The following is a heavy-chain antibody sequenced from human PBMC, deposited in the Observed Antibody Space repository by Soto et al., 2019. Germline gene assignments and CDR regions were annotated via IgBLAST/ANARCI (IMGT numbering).Heavy chain of an antibody. CDR1: GFTFSSYS. V-gene: IGHV3-21*01. J-gene: IGHJ6*02. CDR3: ASSPHTRYCSGGSCYYYYYGMDV. Sequence: VGSLRLSCAASGFTFSSYSMNWVRQAPGKGLECVSAISSSRSYIYYSDSVKGRFTISRDNAKNSLYLQMNSLRAEDTAVYYCASSPHTRYCSGGSCYYYYYGMDVWGQGTTVTVSS. CDR2: ISSSRSYI. D-gene: IGHD2-15*01.